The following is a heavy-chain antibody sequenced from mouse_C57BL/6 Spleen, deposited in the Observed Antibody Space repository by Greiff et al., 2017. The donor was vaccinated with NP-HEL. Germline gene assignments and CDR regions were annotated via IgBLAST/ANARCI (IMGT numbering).Heavy chain of an antibody. D-gene: IGHD1-1*01. J-gene: IGHJ3*01. V-gene: IGHV1-43*01. CDR1: GYSFTGYY. CDR2: INPSTGGT. Sequence: EVQLQQSGPELVKPGASVKISCKASGYSFTGYYMHWVKQSSEKSLEWIGEINPSTGGTSYNQKFKGKATLTVDKSSSTAYMQLKSLTSEDSAVYYWARDRGTTVVATEGFAYWGQGTLVTVSA. CDR3: ARDRGTTVVATEGFAY.